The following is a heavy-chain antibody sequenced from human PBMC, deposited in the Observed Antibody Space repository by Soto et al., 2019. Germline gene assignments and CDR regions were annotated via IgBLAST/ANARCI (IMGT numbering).Heavy chain of an antibody. D-gene: IGHD3-10*01. CDR3: AKSGYSDPFEEYYFDY. J-gene: IGHJ4*02. Sequence: GGSLRLSCAASGFRFNTYAMSWVRQAPGKGLEWVSSISASGSNTYYADSVQDRFTISRDNFRRTLDLHMNNLRAEDTAVYYWAKSGYSDPFEEYYFDYWGQRTLVTVSS. CDR2: ISASGSNT. V-gene: IGHV3-23*01. CDR1: GFRFNTYA.